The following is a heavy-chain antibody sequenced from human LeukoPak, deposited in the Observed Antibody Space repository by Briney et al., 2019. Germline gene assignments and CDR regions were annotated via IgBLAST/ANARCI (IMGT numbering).Heavy chain of an antibody. CDR1: GGSISSGDYY. V-gene: IGHV4-30-4*01. J-gene: IGHJ5*02. CDR3: ARGLTYYYDSSNWFDP. D-gene: IGHD3-22*01. Sequence: SETLSLTCTVSGGSISSGDYYWSWIRQPPGKGLEWIGYIYYSGSTYSNPSLKSRVTISVDTSKNQFSLKLSSVTAADTAVYYCARGLTYYYDSSNWFDPWGQGTLVTVSS. CDR2: IYYSGST.